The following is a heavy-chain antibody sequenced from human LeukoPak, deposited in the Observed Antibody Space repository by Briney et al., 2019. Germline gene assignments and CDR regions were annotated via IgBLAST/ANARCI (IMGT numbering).Heavy chain of an antibody. Sequence: SETLSLTCTVSGGSISSSSYYWGWIRQPPGKGLEWIGSIYYSGSTYYNPSLKSRVTISVDTSKNQFSLKLSSVTAADTAVYYCARDDGRRWLQFEVVLVVHAFDIWGQGTMVTVSS. V-gene: IGHV4-39*07. D-gene: IGHD5-24*01. CDR2: IYYSGST. J-gene: IGHJ3*02. CDR3: ARDDGRRWLQFEVVLVVHAFDI. CDR1: GGSISSSSYY.